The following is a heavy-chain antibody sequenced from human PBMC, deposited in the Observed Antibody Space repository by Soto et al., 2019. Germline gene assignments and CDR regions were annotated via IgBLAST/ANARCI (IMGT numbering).Heavy chain of an antibody. Sequence: GGSLRLSCAASGFTFSSYEMNWVRQAPGKGLEWVSYISSSGSTIYYADSVKGRFTISRDNAKNSLYLQMNSLRAEDTAVYYCARDTDFWSGLYGMDVWGQGTTVTVSS. V-gene: IGHV3-48*03. J-gene: IGHJ6*02. D-gene: IGHD3-3*01. CDR2: ISSSGSTI. CDR3: ARDTDFWSGLYGMDV. CDR1: GFTFSSYE.